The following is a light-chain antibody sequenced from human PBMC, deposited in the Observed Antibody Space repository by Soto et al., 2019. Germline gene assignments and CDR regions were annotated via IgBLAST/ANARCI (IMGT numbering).Light chain of an antibody. CDR3: QQYGGSPGFT. CDR2: GAS. V-gene: IGKV3-20*01. Sequence: EIVLTQSPGTLSLSPGERATLSCRASQSVSSSYLAWYQHKPGQAPRLLIYGASSRATGIPDRFSGSGSGTDFTLTISRREPEDFAVYYCQQYGGSPGFTFGPGTKVDIK. J-gene: IGKJ3*01. CDR1: QSVSSSY.